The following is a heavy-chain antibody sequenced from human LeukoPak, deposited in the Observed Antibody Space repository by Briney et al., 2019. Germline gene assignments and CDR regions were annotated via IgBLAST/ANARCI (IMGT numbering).Heavy chain of an antibody. CDR2: ISPSGDIK. CDR1: GFTFSSDW. Sequence: PGGSLRLSCAASGFTFSSDWMSWVRQAPGKGLEWVSGISPSGDIKYYVDSVKGRFTVSRDNSKNTLYLQINSLRDEDTAVYYCAKDDAWLQYNDWGQGTLVTVSS. CDR3: AKDDAWLQYND. V-gene: IGHV3-23*01. D-gene: IGHD5-24*01. J-gene: IGHJ4*02.